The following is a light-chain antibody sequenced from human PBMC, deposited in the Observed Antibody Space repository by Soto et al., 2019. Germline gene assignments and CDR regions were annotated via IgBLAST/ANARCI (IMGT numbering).Light chain of an antibody. J-gene: IGKJ1*01. CDR1: QRVRSN. CDR2: GAS. CDR3: QQYNDWWT. Sequence: EVVMTQSPATVSVSLGERATLSCRASQRVRSNLAWYQQKPGQPPRVLIYGASTRASGIPARFSGSESGTEFTLTIDSLQSEDSAVYYCQQYNDWWTFGQGTKVEIK. V-gene: IGKV3-15*01.